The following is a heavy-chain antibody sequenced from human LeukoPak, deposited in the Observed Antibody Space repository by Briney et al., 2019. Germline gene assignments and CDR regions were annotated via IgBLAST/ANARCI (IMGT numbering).Heavy chain of an antibody. D-gene: IGHD3-10*01. Sequence: GGSLRLSCAASGFTFSSYGMHWVRQAPGKGLEWVAVISSEGRDKYYAESVKGRFTISRDNSKNTLYLQMNSLRAEDTAVYYCAKGDGSGSYRFYYYYGMDVWGQGTTVTVSS. CDR3: AKGDGSGSYRFYYYYGMDV. J-gene: IGHJ6*02. V-gene: IGHV3-30*18. CDR1: GFTFSSYG. CDR2: ISSEGRDK.